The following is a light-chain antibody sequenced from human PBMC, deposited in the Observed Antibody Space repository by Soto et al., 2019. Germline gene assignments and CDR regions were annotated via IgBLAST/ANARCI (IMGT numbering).Light chain of an antibody. V-gene: IGKV1-5*03. CDR2: KAS. Sequence: DIQMTQSPSTLSASIGDRVTITCRASQSIGSWLAWYQQKPGKAPKLLIYKASNLEGGVPSRFSGIGAQAEFTLTINSLQPDDFATYFCQQYNIYPGYTFGQGTKLEI. J-gene: IGKJ2*01. CDR1: QSIGSW. CDR3: QQYNIYPGYT.